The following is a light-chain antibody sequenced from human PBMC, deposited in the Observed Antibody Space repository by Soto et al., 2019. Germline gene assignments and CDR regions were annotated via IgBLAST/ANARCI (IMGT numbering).Light chain of an antibody. CDR1: SSDVGNYKY. CDR3: FSYTSSGTYV. CDR2: EAS. J-gene: IGLJ1*01. V-gene: IGLV2-14*01. Sequence: QSALTQPASVSGSPGQSITISCTGTSSDVGNYKYVSWYQQHPGKAPKLMIYEASNRPSGVSNRFSGSKSGNTASLTISGLQAEDETDYYCFSYTSSGTYVFGTGSQGHRP.